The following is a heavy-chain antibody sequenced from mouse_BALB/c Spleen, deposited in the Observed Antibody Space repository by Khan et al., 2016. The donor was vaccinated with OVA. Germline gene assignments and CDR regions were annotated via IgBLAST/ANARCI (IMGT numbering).Heavy chain of an antibody. Sequence: VQLQQPGPELVKPGASVKMSCKASGYTFTSYVIHWVKQKPGQGLEWIGYSYPYNDDTKSNEKFKGKATLTSDKSSSTAYMELRSLTSEDSAVYYCARNYTYDVYFDYWGPGTTLTVSS. V-gene: IGHV1S136*01. D-gene: IGHD2-14*01. CDR3: ARNYTYDVYFDY. J-gene: IGHJ2*01. CDR1: GYTFTSYV. CDR2: SYPYNDDT.